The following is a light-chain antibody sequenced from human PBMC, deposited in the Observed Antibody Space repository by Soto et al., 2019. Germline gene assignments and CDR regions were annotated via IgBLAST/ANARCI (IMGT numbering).Light chain of an antibody. CDR2: GAS. J-gene: IGKJ3*01. CDR1: QSVSSSY. V-gene: IGKV3-20*01. Sequence: EIVLTQSPGTLSLSPGERATLSCRASQSVSSSYLAWYRQRPGQAPRLLIYGASIRATGIPDRFSGSGSGTVFTLTISRLEPEAFAVYYCQQFGSSPSFGPGTTVDI. CDR3: QQFGSSPS.